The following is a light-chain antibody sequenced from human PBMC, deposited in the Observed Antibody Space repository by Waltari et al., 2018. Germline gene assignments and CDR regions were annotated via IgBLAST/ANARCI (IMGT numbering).Light chain of an antibody. CDR1: SPHLRAGPA. V-gene: IGLV1-40*01. CDR2: GNS. CDR3: HSFDSSLGTGVV. Sequence: QSVLTQPPSVSVAPGQRVTIPCPGPSPHLRAGPAVPWYQHIPGRAPKLLIYGNSNRPSGVPDRFSGSKSDTSASLTITGLQAEDEADYFCHSFDSSLGTGVVFGGGTKVTVL. J-gene: IGLJ2*01.